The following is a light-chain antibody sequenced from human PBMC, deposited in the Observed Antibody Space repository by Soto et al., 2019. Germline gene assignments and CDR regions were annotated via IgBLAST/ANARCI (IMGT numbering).Light chain of an antibody. Sequence: QSVLTQPASVSGSPGQSITISCTGTSSDIGAYNHVSWYQQHPDRAPKLIIYEVSNRPSEISNRFSASKSGNTASLTISGLQAEDETDYYCCSYTSSSTYVFGTGTKLTVL. CDR3: CSYTSSSTYV. CDR2: EVS. J-gene: IGLJ1*01. V-gene: IGLV2-14*01. CDR1: SSDIGAYNH.